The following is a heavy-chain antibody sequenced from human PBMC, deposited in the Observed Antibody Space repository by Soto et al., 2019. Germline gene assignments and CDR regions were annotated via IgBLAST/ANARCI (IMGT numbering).Heavy chain of an antibody. CDR3: ARAAAYDILTGYYKDYFDY. CDR1: GGTFSSYA. J-gene: IGHJ4*02. Sequence: ASVKVSCKASGGTFSSYAISWVRQAPGQGLGWMGGIIPIFGTANYAQKFQGRVTITADESTSTAYMELSSLRSEDTAVYYCARAAAYDILTGYYKDYFDYWGQGTLVTVSS. CDR2: IIPIFGTA. D-gene: IGHD3-9*01. V-gene: IGHV1-69*13.